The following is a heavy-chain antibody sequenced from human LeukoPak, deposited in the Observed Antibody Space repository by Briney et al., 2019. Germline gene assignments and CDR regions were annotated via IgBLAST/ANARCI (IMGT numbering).Heavy chain of an antibody. V-gene: IGHV3-30*02. CDR3: ARDPYFDILSPYYREQYFQH. D-gene: IGHD3-9*01. CDR1: GFTFSSYG. CDR2: IRYDGSNK. Sequence: PGGSLRLSCAASGFTFSSYGMHWVRQAPGKGLEWVAFIRYDGSNKYYADSVKGRFTISRDNSKNTLYLHMDSLRAEDTAIYYCARDPYFDILSPYYREQYFQHWGQGTLVTVSS. J-gene: IGHJ1*01.